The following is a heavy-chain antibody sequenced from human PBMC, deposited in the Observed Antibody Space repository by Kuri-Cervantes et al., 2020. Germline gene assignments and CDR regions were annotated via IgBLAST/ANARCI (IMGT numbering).Heavy chain of an antibody. CDR3: ARGLGLRFLEWLGPFDY. CDR2: IKQDGSEK. Sequence: GESLKISCAASGFTFSSYWMSWVRQAPGKGLEWVANIKQDGSEKYYVDSVKGRFTISRDNAKNTLYLQMNSLRAEDTAVYYCARGLGLRFLEWLGPFDYWGQGTLVTVSS. CDR1: GFTFSSYW. J-gene: IGHJ4*02. D-gene: IGHD3-3*01. V-gene: IGHV3-7*01.